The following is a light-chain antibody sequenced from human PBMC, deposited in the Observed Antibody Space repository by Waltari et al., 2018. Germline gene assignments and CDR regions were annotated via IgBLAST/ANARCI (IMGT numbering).Light chain of an antibody. CDR2: EVN. J-gene: IGLJ2*01. V-gene: IGLV2-8*01. CDR3: SSYAGSNTLV. CDR1: NSDIGTYNY. Sequence: QSALTQPPSASGSPGQSVTISCSGTNSDIGTYNYVSWFQQHPGRAPKLLIYEVNKRPSWVPDRLSGSKSDNRASLTVSGLQADDEAVYHCSSYAGSNTLVIGGGTRLTVL.